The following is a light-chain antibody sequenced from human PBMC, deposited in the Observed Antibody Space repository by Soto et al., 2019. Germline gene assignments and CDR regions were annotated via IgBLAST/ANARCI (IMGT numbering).Light chain of an antibody. CDR3: ATRDNSLSRWV. Sequence: QSVMTQPPSVSAAPGQKVTISCSGSSSNIGTNYVYWYKQLPGTAPKLLIYCNDQRPSGVPDRLSGSKSGTSASLAISGLRSEDEADYYCATRDNSLSRWVFGGGTKLTVL. CDR2: CND. V-gene: IGLV1-47*02. CDR1: SSNIGTNY. J-gene: IGLJ3*02.